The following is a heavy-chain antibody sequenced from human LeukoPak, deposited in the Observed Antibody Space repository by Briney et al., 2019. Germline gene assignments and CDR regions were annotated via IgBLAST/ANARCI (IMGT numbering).Heavy chain of an antibody. CDR3: ARGWGWFGP. CDR2: IKQDGSEK. Sequence: GGSLRLSCAASGFTFSTYWMSWVRQTSGKGLEWVANIKQDGSEKYYVDSVKGRFTTSRDNAKNSLYLQMNSLTAEDTAVYYCARGWGWFGPWGQGTLVTVSS. V-gene: IGHV3-7*01. D-gene: IGHD3-16*01. CDR1: GFTFSTYW. J-gene: IGHJ5*02.